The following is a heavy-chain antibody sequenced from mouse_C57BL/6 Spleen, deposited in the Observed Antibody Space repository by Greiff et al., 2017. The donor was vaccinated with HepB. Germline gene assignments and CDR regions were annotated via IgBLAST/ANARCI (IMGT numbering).Heavy chain of an antibody. CDR2: IDPANGNT. Sequence: EVKLEESVAELVRPGASVKLSCTASGFNIKNTYMHWVKQRPEQGLEWIGRIDPANGNTKYAPKFQGKATITADTSSNTAYLQLSSLTSEDTAIYYCARGGYYGSPYFDYWGQGTTLTVSS. D-gene: IGHD1-1*01. CDR1: GFNIKNTY. J-gene: IGHJ2*01. V-gene: IGHV14-3*01. CDR3: ARGGYYGSPYFDY.